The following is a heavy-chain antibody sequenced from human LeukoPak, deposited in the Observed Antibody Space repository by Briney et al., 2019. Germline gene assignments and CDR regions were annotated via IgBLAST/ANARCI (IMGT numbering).Heavy chain of an antibody. J-gene: IGHJ6*02. D-gene: IGHD3-10*01. CDR1: GFTFSSYS. V-gene: IGHV3-21*01. CDR2: ISSSSSYI. Sequence: GGSLRLSCAASGFTFSSYSMNWVSQAPGKGLEWVSSISSSSSYIYYADSVKGRFTISRDNAKNSLYLQMNSLRAEDTAVYYCARERAGGAQTYYYYYYGMDVWGQGTTVTVSS. CDR3: ARERAGGAQTYYYYYYGMDV.